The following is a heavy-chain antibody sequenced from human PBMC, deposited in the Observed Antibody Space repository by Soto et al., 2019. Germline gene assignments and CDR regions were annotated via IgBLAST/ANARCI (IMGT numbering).Heavy chain of an antibody. D-gene: IGHD5-18*01. CDR1: GLTVSSNY. J-gene: IGHJ4*02. CDR2: IYSAGST. CDR3: ARVFTDTAKVFDY. V-gene: IGHV3-53*02. Sequence: VQLVETGGGLIQPGGSLRLSCAVSGLTVSSNYMSWVRQAPGKGLEWVSIIYSAGSTYYADSVKGRFTISRDNSKNTVYLQMNSLRAEDTAVYYCARVFTDTAKVFDYWGQGTLVTVSS.